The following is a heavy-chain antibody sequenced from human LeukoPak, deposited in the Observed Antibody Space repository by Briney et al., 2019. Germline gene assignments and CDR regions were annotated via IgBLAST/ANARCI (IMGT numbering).Heavy chain of an antibody. CDR3: AGTETCGGLDCYKSFDY. Sequence: TGGSLRLSCAASGFTFSNYAMSWVRQAPGRGLEHVATISDKGDKTYYANSVKGRFTVSRDNSKNILYLQMGSLRAEDMALYFCAGTETCGGLDCYKSFDYWGQGTLVTVSS. V-gene: IGHV3-64*01. CDR2: ISDKGDKT. J-gene: IGHJ4*02. CDR1: GFTFSNYA. D-gene: IGHD2-21*01.